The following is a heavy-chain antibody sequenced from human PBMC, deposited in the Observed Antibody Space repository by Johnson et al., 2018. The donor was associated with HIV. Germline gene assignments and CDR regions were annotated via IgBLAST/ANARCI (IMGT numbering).Heavy chain of an antibody. CDR3: ARGSVKASFAFDI. Sequence: VQLVESGGGLVQPGGSLRLSCAASGFTVSRNYMNWVRQAPGEGLEWVANIKQDGSEKYYVDSVKGRFTISKDNAKNSLYLQMNSLRAEDTAVYYCARGSVKASFAFDIWGQGTMVNVSS. D-gene: IGHD4-17*01. CDR1: GFTVSRNY. V-gene: IGHV3-7*01. CDR2: IKQDGSEK. J-gene: IGHJ3*02.